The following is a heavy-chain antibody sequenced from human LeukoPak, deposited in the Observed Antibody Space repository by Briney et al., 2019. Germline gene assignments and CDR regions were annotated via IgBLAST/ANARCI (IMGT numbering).Heavy chain of an antibody. CDR1: GGSFSGYY. Sequence: PSETLSLTCAVYGGSFSGYYWSWIRQPPGKGLEWIGEINHSGSTNYNPSLKSRATISVDTSKNQFSLKLSSVTAADTAVYYCARGPYYGSGSYYNGGQSRWGQGTLVTVSS. J-gene: IGHJ4*02. CDR3: ARGPYYGSGSYYNGGQSR. D-gene: IGHD3-10*01. V-gene: IGHV4-34*01. CDR2: INHSGST.